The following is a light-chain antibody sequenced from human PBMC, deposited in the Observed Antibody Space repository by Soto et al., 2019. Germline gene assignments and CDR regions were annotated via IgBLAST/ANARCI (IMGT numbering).Light chain of an antibody. CDR2: DAS. CDR1: QSVSGW. Sequence: DIQMTQSPSTLSASVGDRVTITCRASQSVSGWLAWYQQKPGEAPKLLIYDASRLPSGVPSRVSGSGSGTDFTLTISSLQPEDFATYYCQQYNSNSEAFGQGTKVDIK. CDR3: QQYNSNSEA. V-gene: IGKV1-5*01. J-gene: IGKJ1*01.